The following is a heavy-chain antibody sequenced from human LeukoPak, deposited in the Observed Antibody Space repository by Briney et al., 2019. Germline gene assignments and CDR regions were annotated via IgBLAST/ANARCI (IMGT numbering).Heavy chain of an antibody. D-gene: IGHD3-3*01. J-gene: IGHJ4*02. CDR3: AREPTTGFWSGYYLDY. CDR1: KFDFNAYS. V-gene: IGHV3-48*01. CDR2: ISGSGYTI. Sequence: GGSLRLSCAASKFDFNAYSMNWVRQAPGKGLEWLSFISGSGYTIHYTDSVKGRFTITRDNAKSSLFLHMNNLTIEDTAVYFCAREPTTGFWSGYYLDYWGQGALVTVSS.